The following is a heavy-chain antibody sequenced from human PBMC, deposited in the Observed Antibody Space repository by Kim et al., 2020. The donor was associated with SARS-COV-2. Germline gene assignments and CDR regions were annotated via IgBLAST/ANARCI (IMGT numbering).Heavy chain of an antibody. D-gene: IGHD1-1*01. CDR3: ARATVVGALVY. J-gene: IGHJ4*02. V-gene: IGHV3-11*01. Sequence: GGSLRLSCVGSGSTFRDHYMTWIRQAPGKGLEWLSFISPSGSIIIYADSVKGRFTVSRDNDKNSHYLQMNNLRTDDSAVYYCARATVVGALVYWGQGILV. CDR1: GSTFRDHY. CDR2: ISPSGSII.